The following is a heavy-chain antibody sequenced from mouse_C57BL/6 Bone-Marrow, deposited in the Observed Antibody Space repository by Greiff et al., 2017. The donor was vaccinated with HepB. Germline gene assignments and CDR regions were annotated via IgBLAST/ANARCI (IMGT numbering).Heavy chain of an antibody. J-gene: IGHJ1*03. D-gene: IGHD2-12*01. Sequence: VQVVESGAELARPGASVKLSCKASGYTFTSYGISWVKQRTGQGLEWIGEIYPRSGNTYYNEKFKGKATLTADKSSSTAYMELRSLTSEDSAVYFCARSHYKWYFDVWGTGTTVTVSS. CDR1: GYTFTSYG. CDR2: IYPRSGNT. CDR3: ARSHYKWYFDV. V-gene: IGHV1-81*01.